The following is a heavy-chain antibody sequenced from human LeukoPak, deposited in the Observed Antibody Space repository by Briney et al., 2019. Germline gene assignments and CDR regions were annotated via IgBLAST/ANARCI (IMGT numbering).Heavy chain of an antibody. CDR1: GNSISSGDNY. V-gene: IGHV4-61*02. CDR2: IYTSGST. CDR3: ARGAAARGSKGDYYYYYYMDV. D-gene: IGHD6-13*01. J-gene: IGHJ6*03. Sequence: SETLSLTCTVSGNSISSGDNYWSWIRQPAGKGLEWIGRIYTSGSTNYNPSLKSRGTISGDTSKNQFSLRLSSVTAADTAVYYCARGAAARGSKGDYYYYYYMDVWGKGTTVTVSS.